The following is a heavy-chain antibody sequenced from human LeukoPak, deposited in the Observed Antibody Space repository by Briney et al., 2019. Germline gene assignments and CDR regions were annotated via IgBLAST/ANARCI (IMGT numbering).Heavy chain of an antibody. Sequence: PGGSLRLSCAASGFTFSSYSMNWVRQAPGKGLEWVSYISSSSSTIYYADSVKGRFTISRDNAKNSLYQQMNSLRAEDTAVYYCARVGLQLSDYWGQGTLVTVSS. CDR3: ARVGLQLSDY. V-gene: IGHV3-48*01. J-gene: IGHJ4*02. D-gene: IGHD5-24*01. CDR1: GFTFSSYS. CDR2: ISSSSSTI.